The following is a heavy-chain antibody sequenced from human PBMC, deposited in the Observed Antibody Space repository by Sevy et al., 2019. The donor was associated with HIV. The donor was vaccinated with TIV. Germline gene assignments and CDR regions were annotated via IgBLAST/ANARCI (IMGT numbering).Heavy chain of an antibody. CDR1: GFTLSRFA. J-gene: IGHJ4*02. CDR2: ISGSGDLT. CDR3: AKTDRISALGQFDY. D-gene: IGHD6-13*01. V-gene: IGHV3-23*01. Sequence: GGSLRLSCAASGFTLSRFAMSWVRQAPGKGLEWVSIISGSGDLTYYEQSVKGRFTISRDNSKNTLSLQMNSLGAEDTAIFFCAKTDRISALGQFDYWGQGTLVTVSS.